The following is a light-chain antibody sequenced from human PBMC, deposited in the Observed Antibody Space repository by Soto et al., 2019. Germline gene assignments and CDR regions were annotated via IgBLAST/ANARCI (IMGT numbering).Light chain of an antibody. V-gene: IGKV3D-20*02. J-gene: IGKJ5*01. CDR3: QQRSNWPIT. Sequence: EIVLTQSPGTLSLSPGERATLSCRASQGINSNYLAWYQQKPGQAPRLLIFDASTRATGIPDRFSGSGSGTDFTLTISRLEPEDFAVYYCQQRSNWPITFGQGTRLEIK. CDR2: DAS. CDR1: QGINSNY.